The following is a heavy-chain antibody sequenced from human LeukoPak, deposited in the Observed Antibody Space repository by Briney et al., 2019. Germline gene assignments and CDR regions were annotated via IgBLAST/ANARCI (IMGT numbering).Heavy chain of an antibody. V-gene: IGHV3-21*04. CDR3: ARGGSVVLWFGELLPDY. CDR2: INSNSGYI. CDR1: GFSFSDYS. D-gene: IGHD3-10*01. Sequence: PGGSLRLSCAASGFSFSDYSMNWVRQAPGKGLEWVSSINSNSGYIHYADSVKGRFTISRHNSKNTLYLQMNSLRAEDTAVYYCARGGSVVLWFGELLPDYWGQGTLVTVSS. J-gene: IGHJ4*02.